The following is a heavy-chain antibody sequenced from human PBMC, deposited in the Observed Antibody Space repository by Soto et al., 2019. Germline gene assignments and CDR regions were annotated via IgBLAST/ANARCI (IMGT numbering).Heavy chain of an antibody. V-gene: IGHV3-53*04. J-gene: IGHJ6*04. CDR1: GFAVRHNY. D-gene: IGHD3-10*01. CDR3: ARKPDSIPSGGDV. CDR2: IYSGGDT. Sequence: EVQLVESGGGLVQPGGSLRLSCTASGFAVRHNYMTWVRQAPGKGLEWVSLIYSGGDTAYADSVKGRFTISRHTSQNTRYLQMTSLRSEETAVDYCARKPDSIPSGGDVWGKGTAVTVSS.